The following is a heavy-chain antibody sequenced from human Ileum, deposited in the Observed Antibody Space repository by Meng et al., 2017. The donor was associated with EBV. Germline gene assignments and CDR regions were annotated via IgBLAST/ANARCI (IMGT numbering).Heavy chain of an antibody. V-gene: IGHV4-39*01. CDR1: GGSISSSNYC. CDR2: ICYTDYT. J-gene: IGHJ4*02. D-gene: IGHD4-17*01. CDR3: AMGPDYAKTGY. Sequence: QQLHPESGPCLLKPSETLSLTCSVSGGSISSSNYCWGWIRQPPGKGLEWIQSICYTDYTYYNPSLKSRVTISADKSKNQFSLRLNSLTAADTAVYYCAMGPDYAKTGYWGQGTLVTVSS.